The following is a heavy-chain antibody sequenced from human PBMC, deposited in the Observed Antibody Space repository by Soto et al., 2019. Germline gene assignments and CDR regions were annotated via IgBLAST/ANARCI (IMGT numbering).Heavy chain of an antibody. J-gene: IGHJ4*02. D-gene: IGHD3-10*01. Sequence: GASVKVSCKVSGYTLTELSMHWVRQAPGKGLEWMGGFDPEDGETIYAQKFQGRVTMTEDTSTDTAYMELSSLRSEDTAVYYCATPLFSGVQHYFDYWGQGTLVTVSS. CDR1: GYTLTELS. V-gene: IGHV1-24*01. CDR2: FDPEDGET. CDR3: ATPLFSGVQHYFDY.